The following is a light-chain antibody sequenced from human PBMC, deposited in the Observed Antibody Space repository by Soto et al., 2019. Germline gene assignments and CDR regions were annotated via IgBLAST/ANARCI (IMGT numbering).Light chain of an antibody. CDR2: GAS. V-gene: IGKV3-20*01. J-gene: IGKJ1*01. CDR1: QSVSSSY. CDR3: QQYDRSPKT. Sequence: EIVLTQSPGTLSLSPGERATLSCRASQSVSSSYLAWYQQKPGQAPRLLIYGASSRATGIPDRFSGSGSGTDFTLTISRLEPEDFAVYYCQQYDRSPKTCGQGTKVDIK.